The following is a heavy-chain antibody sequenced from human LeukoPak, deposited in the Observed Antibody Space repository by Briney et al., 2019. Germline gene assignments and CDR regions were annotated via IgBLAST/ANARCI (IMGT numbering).Heavy chain of an antibody. J-gene: IGHJ3*02. Sequence: GGSLRLSCAASGFTFSSYGMHWVRQAPGKGLEWVAVIWYDGSNKYYTDSVKGRFTISRDNSKNTLYLQMNSLRAEDTAVYYCANMYYYDSSGYPHDAFDIWGQGTMLTVSS. CDR2: IWYDGSNK. CDR1: GFTFSSYG. V-gene: IGHV3-30*02. CDR3: ANMYYYDSSGYPHDAFDI. D-gene: IGHD3-22*01.